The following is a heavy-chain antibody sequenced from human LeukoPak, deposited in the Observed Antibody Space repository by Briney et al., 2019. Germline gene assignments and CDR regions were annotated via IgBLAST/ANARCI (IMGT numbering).Heavy chain of an antibody. V-gene: IGHV3-30*18. CDR1: GFTFSNYG. J-gene: IGHJ6*02. Sequence: GRSLRLSCAASGFTFSNYGMHWVRQAPGKGLERVAVIWYDGSNKYYADSVKGRFTISRDNSKNTLTLYLQMNSLRAEDTAVYYCAKDRGNYYYGMDVWGQGTTVTVSS. D-gene: IGHD1-26*01. CDR3: AKDRGNYYYGMDV. CDR2: IWYDGSNK.